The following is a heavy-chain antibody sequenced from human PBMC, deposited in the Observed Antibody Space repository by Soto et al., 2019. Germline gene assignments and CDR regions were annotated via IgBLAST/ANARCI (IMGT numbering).Heavy chain of an antibody. Sequence: PGGSLRLSCAASGFTFSSYGMHWVRQAPGKGLEWVAVISYDGSNKYYADSVKGRFTISRDNSKNTLYLQMNSLRAEDTAVYYCAKDRAVLVPAAMRGPISGYWGQGTLVTVSS. CDR2: ISYDGSNK. CDR1: GFTFSSYG. J-gene: IGHJ4*02. D-gene: IGHD2-2*01. V-gene: IGHV3-30*18. CDR3: AKDRAVLVPAAMRGPISGY.